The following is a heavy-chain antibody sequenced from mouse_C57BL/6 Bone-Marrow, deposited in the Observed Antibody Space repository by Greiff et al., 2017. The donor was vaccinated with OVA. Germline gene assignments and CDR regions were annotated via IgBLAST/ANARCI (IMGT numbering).Heavy chain of an antibody. V-gene: IGHV1-81*01. CDR1: GYTFTSYG. CDR3: ARTQLRPYFDY. D-gene: IGHD3-2*02. Sequence: VQLQQSGAELARPGASVKLSCKASGYTFTSYGISWVKQRTGQGLEWIGAIYPRSGNTYYNEKFKGKATLTADKSSSTAYMELRSLTSEDSAVYFCARTQLRPYFDYWGQGTTLTVSS. CDR2: IYPRSGNT. J-gene: IGHJ2*01.